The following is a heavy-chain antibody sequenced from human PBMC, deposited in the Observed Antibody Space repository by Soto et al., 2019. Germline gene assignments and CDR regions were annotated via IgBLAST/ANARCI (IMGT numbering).Heavy chain of an antibody. V-gene: IGHV3-30*18. D-gene: IGHD3-10*01. CDR1: GFTFSSYG. Sequence: LRLSCAASGFTFSSYGMHWVRQAPGKGLEWVAVISYDGSNKYYADSVKGRFTISRDNSKNTLYLQMNSLRAEDTAVYYCAKDEGSGSYDMYYYYGMDVWGQGTTVTVSS. CDR3: AKDEGSGSYDMYYYYGMDV. J-gene: IGHJ6*02. CDR2: ISYDGSNK.